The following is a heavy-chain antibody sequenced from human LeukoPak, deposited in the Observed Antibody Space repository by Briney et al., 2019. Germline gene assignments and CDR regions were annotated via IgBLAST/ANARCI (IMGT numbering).Heavy chain of an antibody. CDR3: AKEVDCPSDCLFFHS. Sequence: PGGSLRLSCAASGFTFDRFTIHWVRQTPGKGLEWVSLINRRGHTFYSDSVKGRFTISRDNSRNSVFLQMNSLRPDDPALYHCAKEVDCPSDCLFFHSWGQGTLVTVSS. J-gene: IGHJ4*02. D-gene: IGHD2-21*02. CDR2: INRRGHT. V-gene: IGHV3-43*01. CDR1: GFTFDRFT.